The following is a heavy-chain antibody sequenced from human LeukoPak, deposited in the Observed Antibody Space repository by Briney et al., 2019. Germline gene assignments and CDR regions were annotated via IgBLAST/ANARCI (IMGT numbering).Heavy chain of an antibody. CDR3: ARGSPYGLGSPLDY. J-gene: IGHJ4*02. D-gene: IGHD3-10*01. CDR1: GGSVSSGNYY. Sequence: SETLSLTCTVSGGSVSSGNYYWSWIRQPPGKGLEWIGYISYSGSTNFNPSLKSRVTISVDTSKNQFSLKLSSVTAADTAVYYCARGSPYGLGSPLDYWGQGTLVTVSS. CDR2: ISYSGST. V-gene: IGHV4-61*01.